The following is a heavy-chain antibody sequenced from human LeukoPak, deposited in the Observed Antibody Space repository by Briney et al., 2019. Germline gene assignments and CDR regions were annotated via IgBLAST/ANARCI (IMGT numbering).Heavy chain of an antibody. J-gene: IGHJ4*02. CDR1: GGSISSYY. CDR3: ARSGVGATSFDY. CDR2: IYYSGST. D-gene: IGHD1-26*01. V-gene: IGHV4-59*01. Sequence: SETLSLTCTVSGGSISSYYWSWIQQPPGKGLEWIGYIYYSGSTNYNPSLKSRVTISVDTSKNQFSLKLSSVTAADTAVYYCARSGVGATSFDYWGQGTLVTVSS.